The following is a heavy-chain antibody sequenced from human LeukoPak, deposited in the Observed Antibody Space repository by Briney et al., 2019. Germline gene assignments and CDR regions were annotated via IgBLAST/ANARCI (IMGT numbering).Heavy chain of an antibody. D-gene: IGHD4-17*01. CDR1: GYSFTSYW. Sequence: GESLKISCKGSGYSFTSYWIGWVRQMPGKGLECMGIIYPGDSDTRYSPSFQGQVTISADKSISTAYLQWSSLKASDTAMYYCARPGSTVTTAFDYWGQGTLVTVSS. J-gene: IGHJ4*02. V-gene: IGHV5-51*01. CDR2: IYPGDSDT. CDR3: ARPGSTVTTAFDY.